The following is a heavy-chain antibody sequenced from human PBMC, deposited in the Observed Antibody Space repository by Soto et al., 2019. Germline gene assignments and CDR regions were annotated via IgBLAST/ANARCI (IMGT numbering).Heavy chain of an antibody. CDR1: GYSFTSYD. D-gene: IGHD1-20*01. V-gene: IGHV1-8*01. CDR2: MTPISGET. Sequence: QVQLVQSGAEVKKPGASVKVSCKASGYSFTSYDINWVRQASGQGLEWLGWMTPISGETGYAQKFQGRVSMTRDTSTSTAYVELSSLTYEDSAIYYCARNKWNTGDFDYWGHGTPVTVSS. J-gene: IGHJ4*01. CDR3: ARNKWNTGDFDY.